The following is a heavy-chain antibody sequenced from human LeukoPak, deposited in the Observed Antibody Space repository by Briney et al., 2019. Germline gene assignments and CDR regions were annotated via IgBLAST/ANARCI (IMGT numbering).Heavy chain of an antibody. CDR2: IYPGDSQT. V-gene: IGHV5-51*01. D-gene: IGHD1-26*01. Sequence: GEPLKISCKGSGYCYTSSWIGWVRQMPGKGLEWMGIIYPGDSQTRYSPSFQGQVTISADKSISTAYLQWSSLKASDTATYYCARMTGSYHSPLGYWGQGTLVTVSS. CDR3: ARMTGSYHSPLGY. J-gene: IGHJ4*02. CDR1: GYCYTSSW.